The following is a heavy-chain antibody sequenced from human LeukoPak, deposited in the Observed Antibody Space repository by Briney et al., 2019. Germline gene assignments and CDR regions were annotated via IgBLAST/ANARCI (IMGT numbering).Heavy chain of an antibody. CDR2: TYYGSKWYN. D-gene: IGHD6-13*01. Sequence: SQTLSLTCAISGDSVSSKSAAWNWIRQSPSRGVEWLGSTYYGSKWYNDYAVSVKSRITINPDTSKNQFSLQLNSVTPEDTAVYYCARGSIAAAGAIDYWGQGTLVTVSS. CDR3: ARGSIAAAGAIDY. CDR1: GDSVSSKSAA. J-gene: IGHJ4*02. V-gene: IGHV6-1*01.